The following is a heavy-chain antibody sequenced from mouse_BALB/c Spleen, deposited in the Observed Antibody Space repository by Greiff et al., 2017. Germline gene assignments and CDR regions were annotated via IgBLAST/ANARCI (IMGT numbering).Heavy chain of an antibody. D-gene: IGHD2-3*01. CDR3: ARSGDGSDY. Sequence: DVMLVESGGGLVQPGGSRKLSCAASGFTFSSFGMHWVRQAPEKGLEWVAYISSGSSTIYYADTVKGRFTISRDNPKNTLFLQMTSLRSEDTAMYYCARSGDGSDYWGQGTTLTVSS. CDR2: ISSGSSTI. J-gene: IGHJ2*01. CDR1: GFTFSSFG. V-gene: IGHV5-17*02.